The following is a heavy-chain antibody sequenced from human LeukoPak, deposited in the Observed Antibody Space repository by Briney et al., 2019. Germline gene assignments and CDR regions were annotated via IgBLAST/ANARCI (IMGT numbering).Heavy chain of an antibody. CDR3: ARRPDATSGFDF. J-gene: IGHJ4*02. V-gene: IGHV5-51*01. CDR1: GYTFNTYW. D-gene: IGHD2-15*01. CDR2: VYPGDSDT. Sequence: GEPLKISFKGSGYTFNTYWIAWVRQMPGKGLEYMGIVYPGDSDTRYSPSFQGQVTISADKSTTTAFLQLSSLKASDTAMYYCARRPDATSGFDFWGQGTLVAVSS.